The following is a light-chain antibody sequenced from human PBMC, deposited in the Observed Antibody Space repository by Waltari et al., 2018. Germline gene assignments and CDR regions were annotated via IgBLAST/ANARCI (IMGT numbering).Light chain of an antibody. J-gene: IGKJ4*01. CDR1: QSISSW. V-gene: IGKV1-5*01. CDR3: QQYNSYLT. CDR2: DAS. Sequence: DIQMTQSPSTLSASVGDRVTITCRASQSISSWLAWYQQKPGKAPKLLIYDASSWESGVPSRVSGSGSGTEFTLTISSLQPDDFATYYCQQYNSYLTFGGGTKVEIK.